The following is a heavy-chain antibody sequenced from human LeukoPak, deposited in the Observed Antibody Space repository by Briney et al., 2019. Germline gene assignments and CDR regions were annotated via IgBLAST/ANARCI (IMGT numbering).Heavy chain of an antibody. Sequence: SETLSLTCTVSGGSVSGGYYFWNWIRQPPGKGLEWIAYIYYTGSTNYNPALKSRVTISVDTSKNQFSLKLSSVTAADTAVYYCARGSDYYGSGDWGQGTLVTVSS. J-gene: IGHJ4*02. CDR1: GGSVSGGYYF. D-gene: IGHD3-10*01. CDR3: ARGSDYYGSGD. CDR2: IYYTGST. V-gene: IGHV4-61*01.